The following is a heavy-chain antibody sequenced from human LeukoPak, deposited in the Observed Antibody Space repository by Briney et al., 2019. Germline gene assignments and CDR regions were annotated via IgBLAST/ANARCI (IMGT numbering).Heavy chain of an antibody. CDR2: IIPVNSP. D-gene: IGHD1-26*01. CDR3: ARDYGVGSTAFDYF. CDR1: GGAFSSSA. J-gene: IGHJ4*02. V-gene: IGHV1-69*13. Sequence: SVKVSCKASGGAFSSSAVSWVRQAPGQGLEWMGGIIPVNSPNYAQKFLGRLTITADESTRTAYMELSSLRSEDTAVYYCARDYGVGSTAFDYFWGQGTLVTVSS.